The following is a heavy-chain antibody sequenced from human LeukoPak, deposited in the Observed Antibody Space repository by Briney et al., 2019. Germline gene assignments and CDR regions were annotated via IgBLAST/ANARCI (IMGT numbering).Heavy chain of an antibody. J-gene: IGHJ5*02. CDR1: GGSFSGYY. V-gene: IGHV4-34*01. Sequence: SETLSLTCAVYGGSFSGYYWSWIRQPPGKGLEWIGEINHSGSTNYNPSLKSRVTISVDKSKNQFSLKLSSVTAADTAVYYCARDVATAYNWFDPWGQGTLVTVSS. D-gene: IGHD5-12*01. CDR3: ARDVATAYNWFDP. CDR2: INHSGST.